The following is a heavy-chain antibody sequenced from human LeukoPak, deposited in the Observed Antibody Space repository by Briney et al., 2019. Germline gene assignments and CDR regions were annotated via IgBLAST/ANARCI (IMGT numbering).Heavy chain of an antibody. CDR3: ARHSDDGRVSPPEFWFDY. CDR2: IYYSGST. D-gene: IGHD3-3*01. J-gene: IGHJ4*02. CDR1: GGSISSSSYY. V-gene: IGHV4-39*01. Sequence: PSETLSLTCTVSGGSISSSSYYWGWIRQPPGKGLEWIGSIYYSGSTYYNPSLKSRVTISVDTSKNQFSLKLSSVTAADTAVYYCARHSDDGRVSPPEFWFDYWGQGALVTVSS.